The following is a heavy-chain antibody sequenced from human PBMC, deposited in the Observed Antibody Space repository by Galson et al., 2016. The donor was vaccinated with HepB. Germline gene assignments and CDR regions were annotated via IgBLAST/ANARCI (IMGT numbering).Heavy chain of an antibody. Sequence: SLRLSCAASGYTFSNYGMHWVRQAPGKGLEWVAFISYDGGIQFYVDSVQGRFTISRDNSKNTLYLQMNSLRAEDTAVYYCAKPVTTYNAFALWGQGTMVTVSS. CDR2: ISYDGGIQ. CDR1: GYTFSNYG. V-gene: IGHV3-30*18. J-gene: IGHJ3*01. D-gene: IGHD4-17*01. CDR3: AKPVTTYNAFAL.